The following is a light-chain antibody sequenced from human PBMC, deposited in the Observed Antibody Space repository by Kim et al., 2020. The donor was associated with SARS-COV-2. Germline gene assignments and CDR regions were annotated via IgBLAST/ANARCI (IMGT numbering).Light chain of an antibody. CDR1: SGHSSYA. CDR3: QTWGTGIWV. V-gene: IGLV4-69*01. Sequence: QLVLTQSPSASDSLGASVKLTYTLSSGHSSYAIAWHQQQPEKGPRYLMKLNSDGSHSKGDGIPDRFSGSSSGAERYLTISSLQSEDEADYYCQTWGTGIWVFGGGTQLTVL. J-gene: IGLJ3*02. CDR2: LNSDGSH.